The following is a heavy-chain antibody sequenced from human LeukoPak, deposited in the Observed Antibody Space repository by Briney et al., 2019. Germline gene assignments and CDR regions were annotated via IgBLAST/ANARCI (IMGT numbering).Heavy chain of an antibody. CDR1: GGSFSGYY. CDR2: IYYSGST. D-gene: IGHD6-13*01. V-gene: IGHV4-59*01. J-gene: IGHJ6*02. Sequence: PSETLSLTCAVYGGSFSGYYWSWIRQPPGKGLEWIGYIYYSGSTNYNPSLKSRVTISVDTSKNQFSLKLSSVTAADTAVYYCARGQTAGDYYYGMDVWGQGTTVTVSS. CDR3: ARGQTAGDYYYGMDV.